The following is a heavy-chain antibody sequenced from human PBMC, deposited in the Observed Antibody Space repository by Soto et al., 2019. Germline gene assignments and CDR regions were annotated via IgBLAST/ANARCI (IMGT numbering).Heavy chain of an antibody. J-gene: IGHJ3*02. D-gene: IGHD3-16*02. Sequence: QVQLVQSGAEVKKPGASVKVSCKASGYTFTSYGISWVRQAPGHGLERMGWISAYNGNTNYAQKLQGRVTMTTDTSTSTAYMELRSLRSDDTAVYYFASGRYDYVWWSYRSDAFDIWCQGTMVTVSS. V-gene: IGHV1-18*01. CDR2: ISAYNGNT. CDR3: ASGRYDYVWWSYRSDAFDI. CDR1: GYTFTSYG.